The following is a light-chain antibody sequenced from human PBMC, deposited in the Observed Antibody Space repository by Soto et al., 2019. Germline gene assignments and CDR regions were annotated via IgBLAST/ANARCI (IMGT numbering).Light chain of an antibody. CDR3: QGYGSSPLIT. J-gene: IGKJ5*01. V-gene: IGKV3-20*01. CDR2: GTS. Sequence: EKGLTEAPGTVTVAVVERATMKGVGDQSVSSSSLAWYQQRPGQAPRLLIYGTSSRATGIPDRFSGSGSGTDFTLTISRLEPEDSPVYFCQGYGSSPLITFGQGTRLEIK. CDR1: QSVSSSS.